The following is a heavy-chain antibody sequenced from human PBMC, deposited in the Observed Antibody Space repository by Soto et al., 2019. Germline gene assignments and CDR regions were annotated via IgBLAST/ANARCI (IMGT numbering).Heavy chain of an antibody. CDR2: IYTSGST. CDR3: ARTTLRRWFDS. D-gene: IGHD1-1*01. J-gene: IGHJ5*01. CDR1: DGAISSYY. Sequence: SETLSLSWTVSDGAISSYYWSWIRQPAGKGLEWIGRIYTSGSTNYNPSLKSRVTMSVDTSKNQFSLKLSSVTAADTAVYFCARTTLRRWFDSWGQGTLVTVSS. V-gene: IGHV4-4*07.